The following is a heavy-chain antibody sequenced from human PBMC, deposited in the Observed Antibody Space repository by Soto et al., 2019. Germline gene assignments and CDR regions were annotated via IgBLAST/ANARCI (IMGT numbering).Heavy chain of an antibody. Sequence: GSLRLSCAASXFTFSSNYMTWVRQAPGKGLEWVSVIYSGGSTYYADSVKGRFTISRDNSKNTVYLQTNNVRGEDTAVYYCALLPQGASWGQGTMVTVSS. CDR1: XFTFSSNY. V-gene: IGHV3-66*01. J-gene: IGHJ3*01. CDR2: IYSGGST. CDR3: ALLPQGAS.